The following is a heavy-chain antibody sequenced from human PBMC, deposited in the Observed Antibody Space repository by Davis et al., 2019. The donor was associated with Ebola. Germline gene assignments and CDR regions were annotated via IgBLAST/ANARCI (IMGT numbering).Heavy chain of an antibody. CDR2: ISTYNGNT. D-gene: IGHD6-13*01. J-gene: IGHJ6*02. Sequence: AASVKVSCKASGYTFTSYGIRWVRQAPRQELEWMGWISTYNGNTNFAQKLQGRVTMTTDTSTSSAYMELRSLRTDDTAVYYCARMAAAGTKLDVWGQGTTVTVSS. CDR1: GYTFTSYG. V-gene: IGHV1-18*04. CDR3: ARMAAAGTKLDV.